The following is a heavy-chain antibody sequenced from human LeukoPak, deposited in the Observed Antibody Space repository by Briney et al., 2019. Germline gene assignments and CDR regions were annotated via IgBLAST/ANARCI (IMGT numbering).Heavy chain of an antibody. V-gene: IGHV1-46*01. J-gene: IGHJ6*02. D-gene: IGHD2-2*01. Sequence: ASVKVSCKASGYTFTSYYMHWVRHAPGQGLEWMGIINPSGGSTSYAQKFQGRVTMTRDTSTSTVYMELSSLRSEDTAVYYCARDHRVPYGMDVWGQGTTVTVSS. CDR2: INPSGGST. CDR3: ARDHRVPYGMDV. CDR1: GYTFTSYY.